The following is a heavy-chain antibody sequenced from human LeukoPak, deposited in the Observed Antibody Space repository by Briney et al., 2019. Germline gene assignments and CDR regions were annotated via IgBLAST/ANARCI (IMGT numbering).Heavy chain of an antibody. Sequence: ASVKVSCKASGYTFTNYAMRWVRQAPGQRLEWMGWINAGSGNTKYSQEFQGRVTITRDTSASTAYMELSSLRSEDMAVYYCARDNSVGDNAWWFDPWGQGTLVTVSS. V-gene: IGHV1-3*03. CDR3: ARDNSVGDNAWWFDP. CDR2: INAGSGNT. CDR1: GYTFTNYA. D-gene: IGHD1-26*01. J-gene: IGHJ5*02.